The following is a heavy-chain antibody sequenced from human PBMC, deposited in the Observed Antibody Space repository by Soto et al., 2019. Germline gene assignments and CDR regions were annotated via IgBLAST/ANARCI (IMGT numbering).Heavy chain of an antibody. Sequence: SETLSLTCTVSGGSVSSGSYYWSWIRQPPGKGLEWIGYIYYSGSTNYNPSLRSRVTISVDTSKNQFSLKLSSVTAADTAVYYCAREDIVATIDYWGQGTLVTVSS. CDR1: GGSVSSGSYY. CDR2: IYYSGST. D-gene: IGHD5-12*01. J-gene: IGHJ4*02. V-gene: IGHV4-61*01. CDR3: AREDIVATIDY.